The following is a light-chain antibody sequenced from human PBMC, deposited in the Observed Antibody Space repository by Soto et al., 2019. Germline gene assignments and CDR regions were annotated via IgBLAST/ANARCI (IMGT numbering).Light chain of an antibody. CDR1: QSVSSN. V-gene: IGKV3D-15*01. CDR2: GTS. CDR3: QQYDDWPRT. J-gene: IGKJ1*01. Sequence: ERAMTRSPATLSVSPGERATFSCRASQSVSSNLAWYQQKPGQAPRLLIYGTSTRATGIPARFGGSGSGTEFTLTVSSLQSEDFAVYYCQQYDDWPRTFGQGTKVDIK.